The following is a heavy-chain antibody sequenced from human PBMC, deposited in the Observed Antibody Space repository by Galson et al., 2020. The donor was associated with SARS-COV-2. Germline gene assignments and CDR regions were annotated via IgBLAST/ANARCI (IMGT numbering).Heavy chain of an antibody. CDR3: ATQPRIVAVGGHYYYGMDV. J-gene: IGHJ6*02. V-gene: IGHV1-2*02. D-gene: IGHD3-22*01. CDR2: INTNTGAT. Sequence: ASVKVSCKGSGYTFSGYYIHWVRQAPGQGLEWMGWINTNTGATNYAQNFQARVTMTRDTPISTAYMELSSLRHDETAVYYCATQPRIVAVGGHYYYGMDVWGQGTTVIVSS. CDR1: GYTFSGYY.